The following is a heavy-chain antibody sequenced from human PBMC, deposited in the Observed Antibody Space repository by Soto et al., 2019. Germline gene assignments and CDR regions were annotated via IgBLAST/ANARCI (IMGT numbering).Heavy chain of an antibody. D-gene: IGHD6-6*01. CDR1: GGSISGSNW. CDR2: IYHSGST. CDR3: ARDASSNWFDP. V-gene: IGHV4-4*02. J-gene: IGHJ5*02. Sequence: PAETLALTCAVSGGSISGSNWWGWVRQPPGKGLEWIGEIYHSGSTNYNPSLKSRVTISVDKSKNQFSLKLSSVTAADTAVYYCARDASSNWFDPWGQGTLVTVSS.